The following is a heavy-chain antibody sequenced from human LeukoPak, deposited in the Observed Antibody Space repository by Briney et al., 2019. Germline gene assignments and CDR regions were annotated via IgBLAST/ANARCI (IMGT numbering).Heavy chain of an antibody. J-gene: IGHJ4*02. CDR3: AKADYGGLIDY. CDR1: GFTFSSYA. CDR2: ITGSTGST. Sequence: GGSLRLSCAASGFTFSSYAMSWVRQAPGKGLEGVSSITGSTGSTYYADSVKGRFTISRDNSKNTLYLQMNSLRAEDTAVYYCAKADYGGLIDYWGQGTLVTVSS. V-gene: IGHV3-23*01. D-gene: IGHD4-23*01.